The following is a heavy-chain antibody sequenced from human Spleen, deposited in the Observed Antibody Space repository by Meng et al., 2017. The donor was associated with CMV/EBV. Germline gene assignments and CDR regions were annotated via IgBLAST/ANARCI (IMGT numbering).Heavy chain of an antibody. CDR3: ARAPDFWSGYSY. D-gene: IGHD3-3*01. Sequence: GESLKISCAASGFTVSSNYMSWVRQAPGKGLEWVSVIYSGGSTYYADSVKGRFTISRGNSKNTLYLQMNSLRAEDTAVYYCARAPDFWSGYSYWGQGTLVTVSS. V-gene: IGHV3-66*02. CDR1: GFTVSSNY. CDR2: IYSGGST. J-gene: IGHJ4*02.